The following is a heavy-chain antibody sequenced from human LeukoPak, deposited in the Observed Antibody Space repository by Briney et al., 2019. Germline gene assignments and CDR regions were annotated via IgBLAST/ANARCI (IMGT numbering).Heavy chain of an antibody. Sequence: PGGSLRLSCAASGFTFSSYSMNWVRQAPGKGLEWVSSISSSSSYIHYADSVKGRFTISRDNAKNSLYLQMNSLRAEDTAVYYCARQPYSSSSRWFDYWGQGTLVTVSS. CDR2: ISSSSSYI. CDR3: ARQPYSSSSRWFDY. CDR1: GFTFSSYS. D-gene: IGHD6-13*01. J-gene: IGHJ4*02. V-gene: IGHV3-21*01.